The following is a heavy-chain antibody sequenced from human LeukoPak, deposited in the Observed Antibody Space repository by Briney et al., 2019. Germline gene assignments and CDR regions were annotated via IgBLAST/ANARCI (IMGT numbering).Heavy chain of an antibody. CDR1: GGSISSYY. CDR3: AGYLAVSVSPDAFDI. CDR2: IYYSGST. J-gene: IGHJ3*02. V-gene: IGHV4-59*08. Sequence: SETLSLTCTVSGGSISSYYWSWIRQPPGKGLEWIGYIYYSGSTNYNPSLKSRVTISVDTSKNQFSLKLSSVTAADTAVYYCAGYLAVSVSPDAFDIWGQGTMVTVSS. D-gene: IGHD6-19*01.